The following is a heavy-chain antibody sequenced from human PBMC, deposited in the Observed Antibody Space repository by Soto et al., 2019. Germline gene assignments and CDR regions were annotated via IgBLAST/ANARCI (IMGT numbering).Heavy chain of an antibody. D-gene: IGHD6-19*01. Sequence: SETLSLTCTVSGGSISSYYWSWIRQPPGKGLEWIGYIYYSGSTNYNPSLKSRVTISVDTSKNQFSLKLSSVTAADTAVYYCARGDSYSSGWYGGWFDPWGQGTLVTVSS. CDR2: IYYSGST. CDR1: GGSISSYY. CDR3: ARGDSYSSGWYGGWFDP. J-gene: IGHJ5*02. V-gene: IGHV4-59*08.